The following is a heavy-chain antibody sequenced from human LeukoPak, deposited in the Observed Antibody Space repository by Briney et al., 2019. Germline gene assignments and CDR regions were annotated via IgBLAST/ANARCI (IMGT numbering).Heavy chain of an antibody. V-gene: IGHV4-59*08. CDR1: GVSISRYY. J-gene: IGHJ4*02. CDR2: IYYTGST. D-gene: IGHD1/OR15-1a*01. CDR3: ARQRVNKWNNLWSFDY. Sequence: SETLSLTCTVSGVSISRYYWSWIRQPPGKGPEWIGYIYYTGSTNYNPSLQTRVTISLDTSKNQFSLKLSSMTAADTAVYYCARQRVNKWNNLWSFDYWGQGTLVTVSS.